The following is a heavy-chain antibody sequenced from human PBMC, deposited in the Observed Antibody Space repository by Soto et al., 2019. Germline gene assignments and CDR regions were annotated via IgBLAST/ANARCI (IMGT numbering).Heavy chain of an antibody. D-gene: IGHD1-26*01. J-gene: IGHJ5*02. Sequence: SETLSLTCTVSGDSVTSTSYSWGWIRQPPGKGPEWIGSISHTGNTYYNPSLKSRVTISVDTSKNQFSLKMTSVTAADTAVYYCAGPRLGATYVYHWGQGTLVTVSS. CDR3: AGPRLGATYVYH. CDR2: ISHTGNT. V-gene: IGHV4-39*01. CDR1: GDSVTSTSYS.